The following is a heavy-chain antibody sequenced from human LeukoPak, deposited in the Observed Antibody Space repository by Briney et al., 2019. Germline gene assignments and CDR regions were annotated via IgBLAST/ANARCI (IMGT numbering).Heavy chain of an antibody. J-gene: IGHJ4*02. CDR2: ISSSSSTI. V-gene: IGHV3-48*01. CDR3: ARFVDQSTYYFDS. D-gene: IGHD3-10*01. CDR1: GFTFSSYS. Sequence: GGSLRLSCAASGFTFSSYSMNWVRQAPGKGLEWVSYISSSSSTIYYADSVKGRFTISRDNAKNSLYLQMNSLRAEDTAVYFCARFVDQSTYYFDSWGQGTLVIVSS.